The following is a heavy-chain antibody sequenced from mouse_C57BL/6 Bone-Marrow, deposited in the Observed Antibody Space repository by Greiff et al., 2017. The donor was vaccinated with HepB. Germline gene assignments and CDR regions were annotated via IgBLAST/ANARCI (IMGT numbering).Heavy chain of an antibody. D-gene: IGHD1-1*01. V-gene: IGHV1-82*01. CDR1: GYAFSSSW. CDR3: ASRVTTVVSYFDY. J-gene: IGHJ2*01. Sequence: VQLQESGPELVKPGASVKISCKASGYAFSSSWMNWVKQRPGKGLEWIGRIYPGDGDTNYNGKFKGKATLTADKSSSTAYMQLSSLTSEDSAVYCCASRVTTVVSYFDYWGQGTTLTVSS. CDR2: IYPGDGDT.